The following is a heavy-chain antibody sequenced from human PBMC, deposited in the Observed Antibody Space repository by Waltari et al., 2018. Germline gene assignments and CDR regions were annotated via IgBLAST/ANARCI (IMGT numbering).Heavy chain of an antibody. Sequence: QVQLQESDPGLVKPSQTLSLPCTHSGGSIRSGSYNWSWIRQPAGKGLEWIGYIYTSGSTNYNPSLKSRVTISVDTSKNQFSLKLSSVTAADTAVYYCARERTTVTTRSAFDIWGQGTMVTVSS. CDR2: IYTSGST. CDR1: GGSIRSGSYN. D-gene: IGHD4-17*01. V-gene: IGHV4-61*09. J-gene: IGHJ3*02. CDR3: ARERTTVTTRSAFDI.